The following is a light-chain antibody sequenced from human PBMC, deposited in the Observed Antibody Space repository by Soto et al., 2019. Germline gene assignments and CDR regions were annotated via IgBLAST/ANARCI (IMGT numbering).Light chain of an antibody. V-gene: IGKV3-15*01. CDR3: QQYQKWPLT. CDR1: QSVSSN. Sequence: EIVMTQSPATLSVSPGERATLSCRASQSVSSNLAWYQHKPGQAPRLLIYGASIRATGVPAKFSGRGSGTEFTLTISSPQSEDFAVYYCQQYQKWPLTFGGGTKAEIK. CDR2: GAS. J-gene: IGKJ4*01.